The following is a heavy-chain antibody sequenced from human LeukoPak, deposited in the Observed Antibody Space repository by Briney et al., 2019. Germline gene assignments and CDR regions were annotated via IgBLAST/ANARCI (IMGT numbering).Heavy chain of an antibody. CDR1: GFTFSSYA. V-gene: IGHV3-23*01. CDR3: PKGRSIVGATRVDH. D-gene: IGHD1-26*01. CDR2: ISGSGGST. J-gene: IGHJ4*02. Sequence: GGSLRLSCAASGFTFSSYAMSWVRQAPGKGLEWVSAISGSGGSTYYADSVKGRFTISRDNSKNTLYLEMNSLRAEDTAVYYCPKGRSIVGATRVDHWGQGTLVTVSS.